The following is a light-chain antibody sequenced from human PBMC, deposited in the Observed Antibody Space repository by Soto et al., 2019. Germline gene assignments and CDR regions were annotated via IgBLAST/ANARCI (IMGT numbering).Light chain of an antibody. CDR1: SSDFGGYTY. CDR2: DAT. CDR3: SSYTSTSTYV. J-gene: IGLJ1*01. V-gene: IGLV2-14*03. Sequence: QSVLTQPASVSGSPGQSITISCTGTSSDFGGYTYVSWYQQHPGKAPKLMIFDATSRPSGVSNRFSGSKSDNTASLTIAGLQAEDEADYSCSSYTSTSTYVFGTGTKVTVL.